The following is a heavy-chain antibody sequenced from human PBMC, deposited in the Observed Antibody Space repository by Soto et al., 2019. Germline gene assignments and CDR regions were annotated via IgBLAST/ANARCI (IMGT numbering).Heavy chain of an antibody. CDR3: ARHAILLRWPGAFDI. CDR2: IYYSGST. Sequence: QLQLQESGPGLVKPSETLSLTCTVSGGSISSSSYYWGWIRQPPGKGLEWIGSIYYSGSTYYNPSLKSRVTISVDTSKTQFSLKLSSVTAADTAVYYCARHAILLRWPGAFDIWGQGTMVTVSS. V-gene: IGHV4-39*01. CDR1: GGSISSSSYY. D-gene: IGHD6-13*01. J-gene: IGHJ3*02.